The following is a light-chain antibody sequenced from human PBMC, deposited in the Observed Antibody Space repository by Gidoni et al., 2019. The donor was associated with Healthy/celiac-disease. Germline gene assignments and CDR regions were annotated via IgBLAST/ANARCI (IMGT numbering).Light chain of an antibody. V-gene: IGKV1-33*01. J-gene: IGKJ4*01. Sequence: DIQRPQSPSSLSASVGDRVTITCQASQDISNYLNWYQQKPGKAPKLLIYDASNVETGVPSRFSGSGSGTDFTFTISSLQPEDIATYYCQQYDNLPLTFGGGTKVEIK. CDR3: QQYDNLPLT. CDR1: QDISNY. CDR2: DAS.